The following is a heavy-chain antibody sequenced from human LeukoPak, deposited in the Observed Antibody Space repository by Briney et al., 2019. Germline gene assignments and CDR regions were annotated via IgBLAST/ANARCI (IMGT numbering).Heavy chain of an antibody. CDR3: ARDASIFGVVIMAMEAFDI. Sequence: ASVKVSCKASGYTFTSYGIGWVRQAPGQGLEWMGWISAYNGNTNYAQKLQGRVTMTTDTSTSTAYMELRSLRSDDTAVYYCARDASIFGVVIMAMEAFDIWGQGTMVTVSS. CDR1: GYTFTSYG. J-gene: IGHJ3*02. CDR2: ISAYNGNT. V-gene: IGHV1-18*01. D-gene: IGHD3-3*01.